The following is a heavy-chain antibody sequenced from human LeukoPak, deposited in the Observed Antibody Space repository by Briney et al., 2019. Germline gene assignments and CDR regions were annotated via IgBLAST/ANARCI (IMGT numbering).Heavy chain of an antibody. V-gene: IGHV3-21*01. J-gene: IGHJ4*02. Sequence: GGSLRLSCAASGFTFSSYSMNWVRQAPGKGLEWVSSISSSSSYIYYADSVKGRFTISRDNAKNSLYLQMNSLRAEDTAVYYCARSKLFSLLVVPLDYWGQGTLVAVSS. CDR2: ISSSSSYI. CDR3: ARSKLFSLLVVPLDY. D-gene: IGHD2-2*01. CDR1: GFTFSSYS.